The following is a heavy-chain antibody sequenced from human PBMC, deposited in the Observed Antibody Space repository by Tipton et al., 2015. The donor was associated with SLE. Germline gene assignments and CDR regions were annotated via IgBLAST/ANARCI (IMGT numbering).Heavy chain of an antibody. CDR1: GGTFSRYA. Sequence: LVQSGAEVKKPGSSVKVSCKASGGTFSRYAINWVRQAPGQGLEWMGWTNPNTGGSIYAQKFQGRVTMTRDTSINTAYMEMRGLGSDDTGLYYCARGGRRGGDYHFDFWGQGTLVTVSS. J-gene: IGHJ4*02. D-gene: IGHD2-21*01. CDR3: ARGGRRGGDYHFDF. V-gene: IGHV1-2*02. CDR2: TNPNTGGS.